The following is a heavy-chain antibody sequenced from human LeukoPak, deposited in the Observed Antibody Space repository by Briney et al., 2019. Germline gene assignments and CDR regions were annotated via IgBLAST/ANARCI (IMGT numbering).Heavy chain of an antibody. D-gene: IGHD4-11*01. V-gene: IGHV3-23*01. Sequence: TGGSLRLSCAASGFTVSSNYMSWVRQAPGKGLEWVSTISGDGTETFYADSVKGRFTISRDNSKNTHYLQMSSLRAEDTGIYYCAKGGHYSFFDYWGQGTLVTVSS. J-gene: IGHJ4*02. CDR2: ISGDGTET. CDR1: GFTVSSNY. CDR3: AKGGHYSFFDY.